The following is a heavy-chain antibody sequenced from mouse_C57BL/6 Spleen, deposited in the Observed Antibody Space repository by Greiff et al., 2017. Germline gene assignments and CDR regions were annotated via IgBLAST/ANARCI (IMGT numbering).Heavy chain of an antibody. CDR1: GFTFSSYT. CDR2: ISGGGGNT. V-gene: IGHV5-9*01. Sequence: EVQRVASGGGLVKPGGSLKLSCAASGFTFSSYTMSWVRQTPEKRLEWVATISGGGGNTYYPDSVKGRFTISRDNAKNTLYLQMSSQGSEDTALYNYAGHPRYFDVWGTGTTVTVSS. CDR3: AGHPRYFDV. J-gene: IGHJ1*03.